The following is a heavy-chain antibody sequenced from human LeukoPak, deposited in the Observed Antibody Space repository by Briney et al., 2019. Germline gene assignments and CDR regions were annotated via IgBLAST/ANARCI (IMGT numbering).Heavy chain of an antibody. V-gene: IGHV1-2*02. CDR3: ARFLREMNDAFDI. J-gene: IGHJ3*02. D-gene: IGHD5-24*01. CDR1: GYTFTDYY. CDR2: INPSSGGT. Sequence: GASVKVSCKASGYTFTDYYMHWVRQAPGQGLEWMGWINPSSGGTNYAQKFQGRVTMTRDTSISTAYMELSRLRSDDTAVYYCARFLREMNDAFDIWGQGTMVTVSS.